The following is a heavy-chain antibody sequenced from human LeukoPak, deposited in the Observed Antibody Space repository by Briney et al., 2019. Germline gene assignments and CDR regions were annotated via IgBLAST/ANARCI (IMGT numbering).Heavy chain of an antibody. CDR3: AKNQKVTVTTNWVDY. J-gene: IGHJ4*02. D-gene: IGHD4-17*01. CDR1: GFTFSSYA. CDR2: ISGSGGST. Sequence: PGGSLRLSCAASGFTFSSYAMSWVRQAPGKGLEWVSAISGSGGSTYYADSVKGRFTISRDNSKNTLYLQMNSLRAEDTAVYYCAKNQKVTVTTNWVDYWGQGTLVTVSS. V-gene: IGHV3-23*01.